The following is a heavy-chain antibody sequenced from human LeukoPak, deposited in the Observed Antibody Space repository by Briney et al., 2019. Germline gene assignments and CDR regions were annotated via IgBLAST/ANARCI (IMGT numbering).Heavy chain of an antibody. CDR2: ISYDGSNK. D-gene: IGHD4-17*01. J-gene: IGHJ4*02. Sequence: PGGSLRLSCAASGFTFSSYAMHWVRQAPGKGLEWVAVISYDGSNKYYADSVKGRFTTSRDNSKNTLYLQMNSLRAEDTAVYYCARATVTDYFDYWGQGTLVTVSS. V-gene: IGHV3-30-3*01. CDR1: GFTFSSYA. CDR3: ARATVTDYFDY.